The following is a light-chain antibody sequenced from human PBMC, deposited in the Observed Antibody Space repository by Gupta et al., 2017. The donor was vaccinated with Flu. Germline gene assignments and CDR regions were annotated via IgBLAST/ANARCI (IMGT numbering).Light chain of an antibody. Sequence: RATLACRASQSVSSSYLAWYQQKPGQAPRLLIYGASSRATGIPDRCSGSGSGTDFTLTISRLEPEDFAVYYCQQYGSSPPLTFGGGTKVEIK. J-gene: IGKJ4*01. V-gene: IGKV3-20*01. CDR1: QSVSSSY. CDR2: GAS. CDR3: QQYGSSPPLT.